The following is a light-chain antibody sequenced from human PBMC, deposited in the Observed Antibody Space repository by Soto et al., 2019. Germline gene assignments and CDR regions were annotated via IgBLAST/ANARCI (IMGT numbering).Light chain of an antibody. Sequence: EIVLTQYPATLSLSPGDRATLSCRASQSVTSSLAWFQQKPGQAPMLLIYDVSRRATAIPARFSGSGSGPDFTRTISSLVPEDFAVYYCQQRTSWPTFGGGTKVEIK. V-gene: IGKV3-11*01. CDR1: QSVTSS. CDR2: DVS. J-gene: IGKJ4*02. CDR3: QQRTSWPT.